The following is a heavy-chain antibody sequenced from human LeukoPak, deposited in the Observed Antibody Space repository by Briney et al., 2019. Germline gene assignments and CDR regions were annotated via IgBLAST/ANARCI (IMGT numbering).Heavy chain of an antibody. V-gene: IGHV1-69*13. D-gene: IGHD6-13*01. J-gene: IGHJ4*02. CDR2: IIPIFGTA. CDR3: ARGGIAAAGTNDH. Sequence: SVKVSCKASGGTFSSYAISWVRRAPGQGLEWMGGIIPIFGTANYAQKFQGRVTITADESTSTAYMELSSLRSEDTAVYYCARGGIAAAGTNDHWGQGTLVTVSS. CDR1: GGTFSSYA.